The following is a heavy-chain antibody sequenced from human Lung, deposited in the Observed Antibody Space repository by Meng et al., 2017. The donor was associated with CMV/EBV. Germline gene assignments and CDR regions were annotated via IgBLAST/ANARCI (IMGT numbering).Heavy chain of an antibody. Sequence: GGSXRLXXAASGFTFSSYSMNWVRQAPGKGLEWVSSISSSSYIYYADSVKGRFTISRDNAKNSLYLQMNSLRAEDTAVYYCARGVFFRTGYSISWYLDYWGQGTXVTVSS. CDR2: ISSSSYI. CDR1: GFTFSSYS. D-gene: IGHD6-13*01. J-gene: IGHJ4*02. CDR3: ARGVFFRTGYSISWYLDY. V-gene: IGHV3-21*01.